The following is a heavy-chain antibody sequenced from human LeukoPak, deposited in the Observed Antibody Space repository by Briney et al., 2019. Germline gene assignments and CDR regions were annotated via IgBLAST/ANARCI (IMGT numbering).Heavy chain of an antibody. CDR3: ARALYDILTGYSDAFDI. Sequence: SETLSLTCAVSGGSISSGGYSWSWIRQPPGKGLEWIGYIYHSGSTYYNPSLKSRVTISVDRSKNQFSLKLSSVTAADTAVYYCARALYDILTGYSDAFDIWGHGTMVTVSS. CDR1: GGSISSGGYS. CDR2: IYHSGST. D-gene: IGHD3-9*01. V-gene: IGHV4-30-2*01. J-gene: IGHJ3*02.